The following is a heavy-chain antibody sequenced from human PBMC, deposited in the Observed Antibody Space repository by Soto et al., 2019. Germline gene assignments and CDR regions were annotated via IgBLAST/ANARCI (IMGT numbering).Heavy chain of an antibody. V-gene: IGHV1-18*01. J-gene: IGHJ4*02. CDR2: ISAYNGNT. Sequence: QVQLVQSGAEVKKPGASVKVSCKASGYTFTNFGISWVRQAPGQGLEWMGWISAYNGNTNYAQNFQGRVTTTTGSCASKAYMELRSTGSDGAAVYYWARGGTPIDYWGQGTLVTVSS. CDR1: GYTFTNFG. D-gene: IGHD3-16*01. CDR3: ARGGTPIDY.